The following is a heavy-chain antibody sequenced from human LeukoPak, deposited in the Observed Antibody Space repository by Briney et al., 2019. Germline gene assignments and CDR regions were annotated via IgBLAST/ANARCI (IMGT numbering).Heavy chain of an antibody. Sequence: GGSLRLSCAASGFTFSSYAMSWVRQAPGKGLEWVSTISGSGGDTYYADSVRGRFTISRDNSKNTLFLQMNSLRAEDTALYYCAKVPADPSEPLPPHAFDIWGQGTMVTVSS. J-gene: IGHJ3*02. V-gene: IGHV3-23*01. CDR2: ISGSGGDT. D-gene: IGHD2-2*01. CDR1: GFTFSSYA. CDR3: AKVPADPSEPLPPHAFDI.